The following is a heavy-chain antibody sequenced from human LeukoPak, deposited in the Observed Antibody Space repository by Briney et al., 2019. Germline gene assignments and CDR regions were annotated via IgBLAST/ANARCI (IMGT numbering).Heavy chain of an antibody. CDR2: INPNSGGT. V-gene: IGHV1-2*04. CDR1: GYTFTGYY. D-gene: IGHD3-10*01. J-gene: IGHJ6*02. CDR3: ARERSGILGYYYYGMDV. Sequence: ASVKVSCKASGYTFTGYYMHWVRQAPGQGLEWMGWINPNSGGTNYAQKFQGWVTMTRDTSISTAYMELSRLRSDDTAVYYCARERSGILGYYYYGMDVWGQGTTVTVSS.